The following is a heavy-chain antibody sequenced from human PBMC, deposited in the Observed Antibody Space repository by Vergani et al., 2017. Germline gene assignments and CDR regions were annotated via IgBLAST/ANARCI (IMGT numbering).Heavy chain of an antibody. Sequence: QVQLQQWGAGLLKPPETLSLTCAVYGGSFSGYYWSWFRQPPGKGLEWIGEINHSGSTNYNPSLKSRVTISVDTSKNQFSLKLSCVTAADTAMYYCARGIIAAAGKTRGNWFDPWGQGTLVTVSS. D-gene: IGHD6-13*01. CDR3: ARGIIAAAGKTRGNWFDP. CDR2: INHSGST. V-gene: IGHV4-34*01. J-gene: IGHJ5*02. CDR1: GGSFSGYY.